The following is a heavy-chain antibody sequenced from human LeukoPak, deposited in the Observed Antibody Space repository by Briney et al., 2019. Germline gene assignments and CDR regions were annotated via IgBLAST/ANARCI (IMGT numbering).Heavy chain of an antibody. CDR3: ARGPEGILTGSSLYWFDP. D-gene: IGHD3-9*01. Sequence: GASVKVSCKASGGTFSSYAISWVRQAPGQGLEWMGGIIPIFGTANYAQKFQGRVTITADESTSTAYMELSSLRSEDTAVYYCARGPEGILTGSSLYWFDPWGQGTLVTVSS. J-gene: IGHJ5*02. CDR1: GGTFSSYA. V-gene: IGHV1-69*13. CDR2: IIPIFGTA.